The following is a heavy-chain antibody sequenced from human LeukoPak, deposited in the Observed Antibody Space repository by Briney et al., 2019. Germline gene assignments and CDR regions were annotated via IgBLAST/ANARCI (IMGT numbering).Heavy chain of an antibody. CDR1: GGTFSSYA. CDR3: AGYGPPLDYYFDY. D-gene: IGHD3-10*01. CDR2: IIPIFGTA. V-gene: IGHV1-69*05. J-gene: IGHJ4*02. Sequence: ASVKVSCKASGGTFSSYAINWVRQAPGQGLEWMGGIIPIFGTANYAQKFQGRVTITTDESTSTAYMELSSLRSEDTAVYYCAGYGPPLDYYFDYWGQGTLVTVSS.